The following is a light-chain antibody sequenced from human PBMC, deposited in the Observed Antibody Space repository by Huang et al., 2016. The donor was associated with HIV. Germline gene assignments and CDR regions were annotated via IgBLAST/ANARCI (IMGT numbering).Light chain of an antibody. Sequence: DIQMTQSPSSLSASVGDKVTITCRASQSINSYLNWYQQKPGKAPKVLIYAASSLQSGVPASFSGSGAGTDFTLTINSLQPEDFASYYCQQSYNTPLTFGGGPGWRSN. CDR3: QQSYNTPLT. CDR2: AAS. J-gene: IGKJ4*01. CDR1: QSINSY. V-gene: IGKV1-39*01.